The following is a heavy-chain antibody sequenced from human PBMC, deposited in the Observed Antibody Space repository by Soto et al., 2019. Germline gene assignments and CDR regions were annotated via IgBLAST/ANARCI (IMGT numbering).Heavy chain of an antibody. J-gene: IGHJ4*02. D-gene: IGHD3-22*01. V-gene: IGHV1-24*01. Sequence: ASVKVSCKVSGYTLTELSMHWVRQAPGKGLEWMGGFDPEDGETIYAQKFQGRVTMTEDTSTDTAYMELSSLRSEDTAVYYCATSSITMIVVVTQGSFDYWAREPWSPSPQ. CDR3: ATSSITMIVVVTQGSFDY. CDR2: FDPEDGET. CDR1: GYTLTELS.